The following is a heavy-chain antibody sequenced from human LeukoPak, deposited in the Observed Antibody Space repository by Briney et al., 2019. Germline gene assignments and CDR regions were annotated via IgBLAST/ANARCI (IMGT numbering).Heavy chain of an antibody. CDR2: IHYTGKP. V-gene: IGHV4-59*11. D-gene: IGHD3-16*01. CDR3: ARFGVDYDMDV. J-gene: IGHJ6*02. Sequence: PSETLSLTCSVSGGSISGHYWTWIRQPPGNGLEWIGQIHYTGKPDYNPSLKSRITISVDTSKNQVSLQVSSVTAAASAIYYCARFGVDYDMDVWGHGTTVTVFS. CDR1: GGSISGHY.